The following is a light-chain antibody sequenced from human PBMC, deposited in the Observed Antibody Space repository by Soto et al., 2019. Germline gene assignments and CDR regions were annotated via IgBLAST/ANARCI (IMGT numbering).Light chain of an antibody. Sequence: EIVLTQSPGTLSLSPGERATLSCRASQSVSNNYLAWYQQKPGQAPRLLIYGASNRATGIPDRFSGSGSGTDFTLTIIRLEPEDFAVYYWQQYGSSGTFGQGTKVEIK. CDR3: QQYGSSGT. CDR1: QSVSNNY. V-gene: IGKV3-20*01. J-gene: IGKJ1*01. CDR2: GAS.